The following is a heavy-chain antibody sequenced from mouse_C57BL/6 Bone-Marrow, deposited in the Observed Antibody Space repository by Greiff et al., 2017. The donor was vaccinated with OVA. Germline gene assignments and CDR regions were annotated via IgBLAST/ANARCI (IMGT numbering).Heavy chain of an antibody. CDR2: ISSGGSYT. V-gene: IGHV5-6*01. CDR3: ARLGGYFDY. Sequence: EVMLVESGGDLVKPGGSLKLSCAASGFTFSSYGMSWVRQTPDKRLEWVATISSGGSYTYYPDSVKGRFTISRDNAKNTLYLQMSSLQSEDTAMDYCARLGGYFDYWGQGTTLTVSS. CDR1: GFTFSSYG. D-gene: IGHD4-1*01. J-gene: IGHJ2*01.